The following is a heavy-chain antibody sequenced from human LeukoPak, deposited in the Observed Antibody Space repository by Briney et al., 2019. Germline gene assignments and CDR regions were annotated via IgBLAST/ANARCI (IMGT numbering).Heavy chain of an antibody. V-gene: IGHV4-4*07. D-gene: IGHD6-6*01. CDR1: GGSISSYY. J-gene: IGHJ4*02. Sequence: SETLSLTCTVSGGSISSYYWSWIRQPAGKGLEWIGRIYTSGSTNYNPSLKSRVTMSVDTSKNQFSLKLSSVTAADTAVYYCARHGMESSSSLPSLLNYWGQGTLVTVSS. CDR3: ARHGMESSSSLPSLLNY. CDR2: IYTSGST.